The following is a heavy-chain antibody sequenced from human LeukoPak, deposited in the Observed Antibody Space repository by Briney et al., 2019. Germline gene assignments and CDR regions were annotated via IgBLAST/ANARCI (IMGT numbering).Heavy chain of an antibody. Sequence: GRSLRLSCAASGFTFSSYGMHWVRQAPGKGLEWVAVIWYDGSNKYYADSVKGRFTISRDNSKNTLYLQMNSLRAEDTAVYYCAKKSVTSNFDYWGQGTLVTVSS. CDR2: IWYDGSNK. CDR1: GFTFSSYG. D-gene: IGHD4-17*01. CDR3: AKKSVTSNFDY. V-gene: IGHV3-33*06. J-gene: IGHJ4*02.